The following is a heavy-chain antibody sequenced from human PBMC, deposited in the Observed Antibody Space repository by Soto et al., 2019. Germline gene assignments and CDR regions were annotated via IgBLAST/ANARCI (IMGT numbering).Heavy chain of an antibody. CDR3: ARVIGYCSSTSCYEIDAFDI. V-gene: IGHV4-59*01. CDR2: IYYGGST. CDR1: GGSISSYY. D-gene: IGHD2-2*01. J-gene: IGHJ3*02. Sequence: SETLSLTCTVSGGSISSYYWSWIRQPPGKGLEWIGYIYYGGSTNYNPSLKSRVTISVDTSKNQFSLKLSSVTAADTAVYYCARVIGYCSSTSCYEIDAFDIWGQGTMVTVSS.